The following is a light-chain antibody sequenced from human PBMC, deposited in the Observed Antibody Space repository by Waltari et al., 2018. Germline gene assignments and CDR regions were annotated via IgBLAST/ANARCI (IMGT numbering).Light chain of an antibody. J-gene: IGKJ1*01. CDR2: DAS. V-gene: IGKV1-39*01. CDR3: QQSYSTSWT. Sequence: CPDSTCVRRYLTWNTQNTGHTPELLVYDASQLQSVVPPRFSGIGSGTDLTLTISSLQPEDFATYYCQQSYSTSWTFGQGTNVESK. CDR1: TCVRRY.